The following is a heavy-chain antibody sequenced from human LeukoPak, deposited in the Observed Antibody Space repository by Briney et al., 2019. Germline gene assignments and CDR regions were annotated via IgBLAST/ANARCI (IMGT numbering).Heavy chain of an antibody. CDR2: INHSGST. V-gene: IGHV4-34*01. D-gene: IGHD2-2*01. J-gene: IGHJ5*02. CDR3: ARGGGIVVVPAAIRPYRYNWFDP. Sequence: PSETLSLTCAVYGGSFRGYYWSWIRQPPGKGLEWIGEINHSGSTNYNPSLKSRVTISVDTSKNQFSLKLSSVTAADTAVYYCARGGGIVVVPAAIRPYRYNWFDPWGQGTLVTVSS. CDR1: GGSFRGYY.